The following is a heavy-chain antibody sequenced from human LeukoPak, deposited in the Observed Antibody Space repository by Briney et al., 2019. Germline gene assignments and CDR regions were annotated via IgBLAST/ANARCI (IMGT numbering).Heavy chain of an antibody. CDR1: GFTFSTYT. D-gene: IGHD2-15*01. CDR3: ARDSGSGGSCDY. CDR2: IRGSGNDI. Sequence: PGGSLRLSWAASGFTFSTYTMNWVRQAPGKGVEWGSYIRGSGNDIHYADSVKGRFTISRDNAKNSLYLQMNSLRADDTALYYCARDSGSGGSCDYWGQGTLVTVSS. V-gene: IGHV3-48*01. J-gene: IGHJ4*02.